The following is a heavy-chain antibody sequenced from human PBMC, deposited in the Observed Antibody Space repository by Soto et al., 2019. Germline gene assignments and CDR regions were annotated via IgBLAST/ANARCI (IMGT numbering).Heavy chain of an antibody. V-gene: IGHV3-23*01. CDR3: AKDRAVAGTVAQYYFDY. CDR1: GFTFSSYA. CDR2: ISGSGGST. D-gene: IGHD6-19*01. J-gene: IGHJ4*02. Sequence: GGSLRLSCAASGFTFSSYAMSWVRQAPGKGLEWVSAISGSGGSTYYADSVKGRFTISRDNSKNTLYLQMNSLRAEDTAVYYCAKDRAVAGTVAQYYFDYWGQGTLVTVSS.